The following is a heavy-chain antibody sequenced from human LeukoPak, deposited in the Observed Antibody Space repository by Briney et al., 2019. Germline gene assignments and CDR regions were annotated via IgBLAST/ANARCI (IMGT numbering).Heavy chain of an antibody. D-gene: IGHD2-2*02. CDR3: ARSLGYCSSNSCYIGSPGLDY. Sequence: SVKVPCKASGGTFSSYAISWVRQAPGQGLEWMGGIIPIFGTANYAQKFQGRVTITTDESTSTAYMELSSLRSEDTAVYYCARSLGYCSSNSCYIGSPGLDYWGQGTLVTVSS. J-gene: IGHJ4*02. CDR1: GGTFSSYA. CDR2: IIPIFGTA. V-gene: IGHV1-69*05.